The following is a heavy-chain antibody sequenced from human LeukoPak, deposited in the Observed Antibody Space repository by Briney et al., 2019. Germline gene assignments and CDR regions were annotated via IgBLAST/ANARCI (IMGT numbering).Heavy chain of an antibody. D-gene: IGHD3-22*01. J-gene: IGHJ6*02. CDR2: IYYSGST. V-gene: IGHV4-59*11. CDR1: GGSIISHY. CDR3: ARNPGYYSDFYYGMDV. Sequence: SETLPLTCTVSGGSIISHYWSWIRQPPGKGLEWIGYIYYSGSTNYNPSLKSRVTISIDSSKNQFSLRLSSVTAADTAMYYCARNPGYYSDFYYGMDVWGQGTTVTVSS.